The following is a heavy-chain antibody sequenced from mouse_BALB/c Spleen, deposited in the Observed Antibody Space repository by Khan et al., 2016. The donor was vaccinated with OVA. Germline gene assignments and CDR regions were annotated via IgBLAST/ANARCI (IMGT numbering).Heavy chain of an antibody. Sequence: QVQLKESGAELARPGASVKMSCKASGYTFTSYTMHWVKQRPGQGLEWIGYINPSSGYTNYNQKFKDKATLTADKSSSTAYIQLSSLTSDDSAIYNYAREGAYYKNDSWFAYWGQGTLVTVSA. V-gene: IGHV1-4*01. D-gene: IGHD2-14*01. J-gene: IGHJ3*01. CDR1: GYTFTSYT. CDR2: INPSSGYT. CDR3: AREGAYYKNDSWFAY.